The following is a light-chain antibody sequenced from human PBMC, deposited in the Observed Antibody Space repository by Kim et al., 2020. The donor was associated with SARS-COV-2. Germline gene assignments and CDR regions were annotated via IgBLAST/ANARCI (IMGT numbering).Light chain of an antibody. J-gene: IGKJ5*01. CDR2: GAS. Sequence: ASVGDIVPITRRASQDIRKCLVWFQQKPGEAPQSLIYGASNLQSGVPSKFSGSGSGTEFSLTINSLQPEDFATYYCQQYRSYPVTFGQGTRLEIK. CDR3: QQYRSYPVT. CDR1: QDIRKC. V-gene: IGKV1-16*02.